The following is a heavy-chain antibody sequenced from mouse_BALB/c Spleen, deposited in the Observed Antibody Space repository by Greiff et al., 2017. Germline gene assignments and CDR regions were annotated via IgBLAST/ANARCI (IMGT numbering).Heavy chain of an antibody. CDR1: GFTFTDYY. D-gene: IGHD2-2*01. CDR2: IRNKANGYTT. CDR3: ARDRDGYDDAMDY. J-gene: IGHJ4*01. V-gene: IGHV7-3*02. Sequence: EVQVVESGGGLVQPGGSLRLSCATSGFTFTDYYMSWVRQPPGKALEWLGFIRNKANGYTTEYSASVKGRFTISRDNSQSILYLQMNTLRAEDSATYYCARDRDGYDDAMDYWGQGTSVTVSS.